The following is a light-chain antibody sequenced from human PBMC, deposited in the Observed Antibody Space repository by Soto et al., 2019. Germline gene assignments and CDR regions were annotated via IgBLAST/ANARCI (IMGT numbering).Light chain of an antibody. Sequence: QSVLTQSASVSGSPGQSITISCTGTSSDVGNYNYVSWYQQHPGEVPKLIIFNVNNRPSGVSNRFSGSKSGNTASLTISGLRAEDEADYYWSSFTRSTXFFFGPGTKVPV. CDR3: SSFTRSTXFF. J-gene: IGLJ1*01. CDR1: SSDVGNYNY. CDR2: NVN. V-gene: IGLV2-14*01.